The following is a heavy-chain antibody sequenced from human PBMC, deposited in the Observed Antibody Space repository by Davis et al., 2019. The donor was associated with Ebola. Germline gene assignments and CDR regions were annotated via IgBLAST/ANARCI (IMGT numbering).Heavy chain of an antibody. CDR3: ARTTFLDY. CDR2: ISYDGKDK. D-gene: IGHD2/OR15-2a*01. Sequence: GGSLRLSCAASGFTFSSYGMHWVRQAPGKGLEWVAIISYDGKDKFYADSVRGRFTISRDNSKNTLYLQMNSLRAEDTAVYYCARTTFLDYWGQGTLVTVSS. V-gene: IGHV3-30*19. CDR1: GFTFSSYG. J-gene: IGHJ4*02.